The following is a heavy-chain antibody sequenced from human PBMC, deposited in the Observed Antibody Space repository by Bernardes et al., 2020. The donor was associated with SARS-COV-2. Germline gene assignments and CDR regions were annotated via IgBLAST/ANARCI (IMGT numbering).Heavy chain of an antibody. Sequence: GSLRLSCAASGFTFSNYEMNWVRQVPGKGLAWVSYISNSGRTIHYADSVRGRFTISRDNAKNSLSLQMNSLRAEDTALYYCARAYGGYETYWYFDLWGRGTLVTVSS. CDR3: ARAYGGYETYWYFDL. J-gene: IGHJ2*01. CDR1: GFTFSNYE. V-gene: IGHV3-48*03. CDR2: ISNSGRTI. D-gene: IGHD5-12*01.